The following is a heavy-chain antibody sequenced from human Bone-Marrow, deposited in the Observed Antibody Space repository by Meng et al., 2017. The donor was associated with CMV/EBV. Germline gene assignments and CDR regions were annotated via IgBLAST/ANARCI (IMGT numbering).Heavy chain of an antibody. V-gene: IGHV1-2*02. CDR3: ARGGRGHFYYGLDV. D-gene: IGHD3-3*02. CDR1: EYTFTGYY. J-gene: IGHJ6*02. CDR2: INPKSGGT. Sequence: ASVKVSCKASEYTFTGYYMHWARQAPGQGLEWMGWINPKSGGTKYAQKFQGRVTMTRDTYMSTAFLELSRLRSADTAIYFCARGGRGHFYYGLDVWGHGTTVTVSS.